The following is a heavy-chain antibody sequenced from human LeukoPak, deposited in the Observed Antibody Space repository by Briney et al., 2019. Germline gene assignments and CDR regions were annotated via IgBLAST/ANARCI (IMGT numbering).Heavy chain of an antibody. D-gene: IGHD2-21*01. V-gene: IGHV4-61*02. J-gene: IGHJ5*02. CDR2: IYTTGTT. Sequence: SETLSLTCTVSGGSINSGRYYWSWVRQPAGKGLEWIGRIYTTGTTNYNPSLQSRVTILMDTSSNQFSLRLTSVTAADTAIYYCAREFYTIDPWGQGTLVTVSS. CDR3: AREFYTIDP. CDR1: GGSINSGRYY.